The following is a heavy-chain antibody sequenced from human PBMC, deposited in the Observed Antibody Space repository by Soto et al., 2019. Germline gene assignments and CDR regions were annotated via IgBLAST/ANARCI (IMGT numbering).Heavy chain of an antibody. CDR1: GGSIISGDYC. CDR2: IYYSGST. V-gene: IGHV4-30-4*01. CDR3: ARDHFVVAARMDV. J-gene: IGHJ6*02. Sequence: SETLSLTCTVSGGSIISGDYCWSWIRRPPGKGLEWIGYIYYSGSTYYNPSLKSRVTISVDTSKNQFSLKLSSVTAADTAVYYCARDHFVVAARMDVWGQGTTVTVSS. D-gene: IGHD2-15*01.